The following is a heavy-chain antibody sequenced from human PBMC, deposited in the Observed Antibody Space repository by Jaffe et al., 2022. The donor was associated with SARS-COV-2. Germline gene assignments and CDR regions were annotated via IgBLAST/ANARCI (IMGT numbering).Heavy chain of an antibody. J-gene: IGHJ6*03. Sequence: EVQLVESGGGLVKPGGSLRLSCAASGFTFSNAWMSWVRQAPGKGLEWVGRIKSKTDGGTTDYAAPVKGRFTISRDDSKNTLYLQMNSLKTEDTAVYYCTTDRVGAIYYYYYMDVWGKGTTVTVSS. CDR1: GFTFSNAW. D-gene: IGHD1-26*01. CDR3: TTDRVGAIYYYYYMDV. V-gene: IGHV3-15*01. CDR2: IKSKTDGGTT.